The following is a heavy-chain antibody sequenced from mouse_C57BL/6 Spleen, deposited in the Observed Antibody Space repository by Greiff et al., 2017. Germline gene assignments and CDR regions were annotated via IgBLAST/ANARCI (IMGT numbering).Heavy chain of an antibody. D-gene: IGHD1-1*01. CDR3: ARAGYYGSSYGYYAMDY. J-gene: IGHJ4*01. CDR2: IYPGNGDT. V-gene: IGHV1-12*01. CDR1: GYTFTSYN. Sequence: LQQSGAELVRPGASVKMSCKASGYTFTSYNMHWVKQTPRQGLEWIGAIYPGNGDTSYNQKFKGKATLTVDKSSSTAYMQLSSLTSEDSAVYFCARAGYYGSSYGYYAMDYWGTGTSVTVSS.